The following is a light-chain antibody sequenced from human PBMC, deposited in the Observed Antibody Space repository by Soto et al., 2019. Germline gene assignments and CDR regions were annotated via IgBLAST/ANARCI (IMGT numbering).Light chain of an antibody. CDR3: QQYDDYST. Sequence: DIQMTQSPSTLSASVGDRVTITCRANQTISNCLAWYQQKPGKAPILLNYKVTSLETGLPARFSGGGSRTEFPLTFSSLETDDFAAYYCQQYDDYSTFGQRTMVDVK. J-gene: IGKJ1*01. V-gene: IGKV1-5*03. CDR1: QTISNC. CDR2: KVT.